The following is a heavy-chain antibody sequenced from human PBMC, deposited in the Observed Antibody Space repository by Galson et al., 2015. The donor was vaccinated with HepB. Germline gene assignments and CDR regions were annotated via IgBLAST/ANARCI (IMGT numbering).Heavy chain of an antibody. CDR2: IFPDDSDT. V-gene: IGHV5-51*03. D-gene: IGHD5-18*01. Sequence: GAEVKKPGESLKISCKGSGYSFTSYWIGWVRQMPGKGLEWMGIIFPDDSDTRYSPSFQGQVTISADESISTAYLQWSGLKASDTAMYYCARGGDTTMVTGDFDYWGQGTLVTVSS. CDR3: ARGGDTTMVTGDFDY. J-gene: IGHJ4*02. CDR1: GYSFTSYW.